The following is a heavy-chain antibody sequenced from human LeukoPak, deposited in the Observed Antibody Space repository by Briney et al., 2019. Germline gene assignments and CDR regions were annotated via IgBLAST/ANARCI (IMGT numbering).Heavy chain of an antibody. J-gene: IGHJ4*02. D-gene: IGHD6-13*01. CDR2: IKQDGSEK. CDR1: GFTFSSYS. CDR3: ARGTIVAAGTDY. Sequence: GGSLRLSCAASGFTFSSYSMNWVRQAPGKGLEWVANIKQDGSEKYYVDSVKGRFTISRDNAKNSVYLQMNSLRAEDAAVYYCARGTIVAAGTDYWGQGTLVTVSS. V-gene: IGHV3-7*01.